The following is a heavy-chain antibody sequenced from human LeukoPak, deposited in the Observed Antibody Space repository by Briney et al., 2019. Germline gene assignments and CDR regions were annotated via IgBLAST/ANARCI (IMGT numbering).Heavy chain of an antibody. CDR2: IKQDGSEK. Sequence: GGSLRLSCAASGFTFSSYWMSWVRQAPGKGLEWVANIKQDGSEKYYVDSVKGRFTISRDNAKNSLYLQMNSLRAEDTAVYYCARVNGRFGYYYYGMDVWGPGTTVIVSS. J-gene: IGHJ6*02. CDR1: GFTFSSYW. D-gene: IGHD3-10*01. CDR3: ARVNGRFGYYYYGMDV. V-gene: IGHV3-7*04.